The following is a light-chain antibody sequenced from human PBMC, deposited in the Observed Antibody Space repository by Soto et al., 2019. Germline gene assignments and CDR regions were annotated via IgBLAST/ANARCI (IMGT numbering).Light chain of an antibody. CDR2: GAS. CDR1: QSVSSN. J-gene: IGKJ2*02. V-gene: IGKV3-15*01. CDR3: QQYNTWRT. Sequence: EIVMTQSPATLSVSPGERATLSCRASQSVSSNLAWYQQKSGHAPRLLIYGASTRATGIPAMFSRSGSGTEFTLTISSLQSEDFAVYYCQQYNTWRTFGQGTKREIK.